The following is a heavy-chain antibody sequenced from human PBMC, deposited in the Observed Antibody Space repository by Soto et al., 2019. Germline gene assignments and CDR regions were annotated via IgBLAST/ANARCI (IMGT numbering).Heavy chain of an antibody. CDR2: ISAYNGNT. D-gene: IGHD5-18*01. CDR1: GYTFTSYG. J-gene: IGHJ6*02. Sequence: ASVKVSCKASGYTFTSYGISWVRQAPGQGLEWMGWISAYNGNTNYAQKLQGRVTMTTDTSTSTAYMELRSLRSDDTAVYYCARGGGRIQTYYYYGMDVWGQGNTVTVSS. V-gene: IGHV1-18*01. CDR3: ARGGGRIQTYYYYGMDV.